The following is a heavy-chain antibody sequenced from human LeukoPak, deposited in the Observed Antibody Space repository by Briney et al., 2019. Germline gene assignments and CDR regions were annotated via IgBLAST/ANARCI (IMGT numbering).Heavy chain of an antibody. CDR2: IWYDGSNK. CDR1: GFTFRSYG. D-gene: IGHD6-19*01. CDR3: ATAVASSSGWYADY. V-gene: IGHV3-33*01. J-gene: IGHJ4*02. Sequence: GGSLRLSCAASGFTFRSYGMHWVRQAPGKGLEWVAVIWYDGSNKYYADSVKGRFTVSRDKSKSTLYLQMNSLRAEDTAVYYCATAVASSSGWYADYWGQGTLVTVSS.